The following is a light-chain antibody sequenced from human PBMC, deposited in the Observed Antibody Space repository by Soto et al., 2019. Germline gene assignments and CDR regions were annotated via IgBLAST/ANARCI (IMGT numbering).Light chain of an antibody. V-gene: IGKV3-11*01. CDR1: QSVSSY. CDR2: DAS. CDR3: QQRSNWPPWT. Sequence: EIVLTQSPATLSLSPGERDKLSCRASQSVSSYLAWHQQKPGQAPRLLIYDASNRATGIPARFSGSGSGTDFTLTISSLEPEDFAVYYCQQRSNWPPWTFGQGTKVDIK. J-gene: IGKJ1*01.